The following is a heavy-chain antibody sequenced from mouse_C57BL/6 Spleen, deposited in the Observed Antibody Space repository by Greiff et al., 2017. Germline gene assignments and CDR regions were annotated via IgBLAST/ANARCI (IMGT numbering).Heavy chain of an antibody. Sequence: VKLQQPGAELVRPGSSVKLSCKASGYTFTSYWMDWVKQRPGQGLEWIGNIYPSDSETHYNQKFKDKATLTVDKSSSTAYMQLSSLTSEDSAVYYCASGYYGYYYAMDYWGQGTSVTVSS. J-gene: IGHJ4*01. CDR3: ASGYYGYYYAMDY. CDR1: GYTFTSYW. D-gene: IGHD1-1*01. CDR2: IYPSDSET. V-gene: IGHV1-61*01.